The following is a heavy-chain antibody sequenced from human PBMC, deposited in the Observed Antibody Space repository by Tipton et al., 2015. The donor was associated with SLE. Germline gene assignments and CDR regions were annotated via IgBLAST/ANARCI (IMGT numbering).Heavy chain of an antibody. J-gene: IGHJ6*03. CDR1: GVSNSSHY. CDR2: IYSSGRT. V-gene: IGHV4-4*08. CDR3: ARGVEPDYYYYYMDV. Sequence: GLVKPSETMSLTCSVSGVSNSSHYWSWIRQPPGKGLEWIGSIYSSGRTYYNSSLSSRATISVDMSKNQFSLMLTSVTAADTAVYYCARGVEPDYYYYYMDVWGKGTTVTVSS. D-gene: IGHD1-14*01.